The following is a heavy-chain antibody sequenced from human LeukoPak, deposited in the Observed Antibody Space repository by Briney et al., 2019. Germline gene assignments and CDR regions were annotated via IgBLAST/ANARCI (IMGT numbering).Heavy chain of an antibody. CDR1: GFTFSSYW. CDR2: INNDGTNT. V-gene: IGHV3-74*01. CDR3: ARAIAVAGKYYFDF. Sequence: GGSLRLSCAASGFTFSSYWMHWVRQAPGEGLVWVSRINNDGTNTLYADSVRGRFTISRDNGKNTLYLQMNSLTAEDTAVYYCARAIAVAGKYYFDFWGQGTLVTVSS. J-gene: IGHJ4*02. D-gene: IGHD6-19*01.